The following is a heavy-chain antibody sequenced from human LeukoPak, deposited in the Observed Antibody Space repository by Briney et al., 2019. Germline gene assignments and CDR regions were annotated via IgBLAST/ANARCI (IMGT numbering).Heavy chain of an antibody. J-gene: IGHJ4*02. Sequence: GGSLGLSCAASGFTFNSYWMNWVRQAPGKGLEWVANIKQDGAEKYYVDSVKGRFTISRDNAKSSLYLQMNSLRAEDTAVYYCASPYCSSTSCSTLHDFWGQGTLVTVSS. CDR3: ASPYCSSTSCSTLHDF. D-gene: IGHD2-2*01. V-gene: IGHV3-7*01. CDR1: GFTFNSYW. CDR2: IKQDGAEK.